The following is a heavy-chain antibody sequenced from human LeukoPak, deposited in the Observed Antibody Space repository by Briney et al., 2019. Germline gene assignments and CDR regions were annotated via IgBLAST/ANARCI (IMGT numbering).Heavy chain of an antibody. Sequence: GGSLRLSCVGSGFTFRDYGMHWVRQAPGKGLEWVALTSYDGSDKYYADSVKGRFTVSRDNSKNTLYLEMNSLRAEDTAVYYCAKARSFCGSGNCIYYFYYWGQGTLVIVSS. CDR3: AKARSFCGSGNCIYYFYY. D-gene: IGHD6-19*01. V-gene: IGHV3-30*18. J-gene: IGHJ4*02. CDR1: GFTFRDYG. CDR2: TSYDGSDK.